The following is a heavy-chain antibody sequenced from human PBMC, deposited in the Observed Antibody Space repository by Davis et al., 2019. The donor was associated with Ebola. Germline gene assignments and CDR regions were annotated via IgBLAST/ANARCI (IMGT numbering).Heavy chain of an antibody. Sequence: PGGSLRLSCAASGFTFDDYAMHWVRQAPGKGLEWVSGISWNSGSIGYADSVKGRFTISRDNAKNSLYLQMNSLRAEDTALYYCAKDMGYSYGYYYFDYWGQGTLVTVSS. V-gene: IGHV3-9*01. CDR2: ISWNSGSI. J-gene: IGHJ4*02. CDR1: GFTFDDYA. CDR3: AKDMGYSYGYYYFDY. D-gene: IGHD5-18*01.